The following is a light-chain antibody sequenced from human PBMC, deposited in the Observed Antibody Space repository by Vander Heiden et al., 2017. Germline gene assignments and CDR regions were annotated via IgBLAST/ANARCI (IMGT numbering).Light chain of an antibody. Sequence: DIQMTQSPSSLSASVGARVTITCRASQSISSYLNWYQQKPGKAPKLLIYAASSLQRGVPSRFSGSGSGTDFTLTISSLQPEDFANYYCQQSYSTPRTFGQGTKVEIK. CDR3: QQSYSTPRT. CDR2: AAS. CDR1: QSISSY. J-gene: IGKJ1*01. V-gene: IGKV1-39*01.